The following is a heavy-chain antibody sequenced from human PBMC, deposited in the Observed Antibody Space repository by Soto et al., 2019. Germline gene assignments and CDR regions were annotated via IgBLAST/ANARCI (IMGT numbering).Heavy chain of an antibody. J-gene: IGHJ6*02. CDR1: GFTFSSYA. Sequence: PGGSLRLSCAASGFTFSSYAMSWVRQAPGKGLEWVSAISGSGGSTYYADSVKGRFTISRDNSKNTLYLQMNSLRAEDTAVYYCAKDLVDTAMVYYYYGMDVCGQVTTVTVS. CDR2: ISGSGGST. V-gene: IGHV3-23*01. D-gene: IGHD5-18*01. CDR3: AKDLVDTAMVYYYYGMDV.